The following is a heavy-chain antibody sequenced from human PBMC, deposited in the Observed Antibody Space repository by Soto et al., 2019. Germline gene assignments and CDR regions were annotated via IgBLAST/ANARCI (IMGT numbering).Heavy chain of an antibody. CDR3: ARRGLGYCSGGSCSASIPYYYYGMDV. V-gene: IGHV3-48*02. CDR2: ISSSSSTI. J-gene: IGHJ6*02. Sequence: QPGGSLRLSCAASGFTFSSYSMNWVRQAPGKGLEWVSYISSSSSTIYYADSVKGRFTISRDNAKNSLYLQMNSLRDEDTAVYYCARRGLGYCSGGSCSASIPYYYYGMDVWGQGTTVTVSS. CDR1: GFTFSSYS. D-gene: IGHD2-15*01.